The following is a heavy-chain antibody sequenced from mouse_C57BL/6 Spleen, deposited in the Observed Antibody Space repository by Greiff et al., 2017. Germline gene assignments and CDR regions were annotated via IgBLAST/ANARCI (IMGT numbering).Heavy chain of an antibody. CDR3: ARHQLRLPYAMDY. CDR1: GFTFSSYT. J-gene: IGHJ4*01. D-gene: IGHD3-2*02. CDR2: ISGGGGNT. V-gene: IGHV5-9*01. Sequence: EVQGVESGGGLVKPGGSLKLSCAASGFTFSSYTMSWVRQTPEKRLEWVATISGGGGNTYYPDSVKGRFTISRDNAKNTLYLQMSSLRSEDTALYYCARHQLRLPYAMDYWGQGTSVTVSS.